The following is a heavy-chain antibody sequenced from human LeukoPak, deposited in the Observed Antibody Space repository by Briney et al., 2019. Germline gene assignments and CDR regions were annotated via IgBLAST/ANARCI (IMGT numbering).Heavy chain of an antibody. CDR2: IYTSGST. D-gene: IGHD6-19*01. V-gene: IGHV4-59*10. J-gene: IGHJ4*02. CDR3: ARLYSSGWVFDY. CDR1: GGSFSGYY. Sequence: SETLSLTCAVYGGSFSGYYWSWIRQPPGKGLEWIGRIYTSGSTNYNPSLKSRVTMSVDTSKNQFSLKLSSVTAADTAVYYCARLYSSGWVFDYWGQGTLVTVSS.